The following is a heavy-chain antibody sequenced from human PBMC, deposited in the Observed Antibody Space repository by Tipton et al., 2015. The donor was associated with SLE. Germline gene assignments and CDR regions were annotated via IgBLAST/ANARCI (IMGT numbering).Heavy chain of an antibody. V-gene: IGHV4-59*08. CDR1: GGSISSYY. J-gene: IGHJ5*01. CDR2: IYYSGST. Sequence: TLSLTCTVSGGSISSYYWSWIRQPPGKGLEYIGYIYYSGSTNYNPSLKSRVTISGDMSKNQFSLRLTSVTAADTAVYFCARDLDYGDYDSWGQGTLVTVSS. CDR3: ARDLDYGDYDS. D-gene: IGHD4-17*01.